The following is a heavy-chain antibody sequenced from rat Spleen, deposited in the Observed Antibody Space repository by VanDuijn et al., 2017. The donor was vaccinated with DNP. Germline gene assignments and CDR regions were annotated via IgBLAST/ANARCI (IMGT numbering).Heavy chain of an antibody. J-gene: IGHJ3*01. CDR2: ISYDGSST. CDR3: TTGGAAAY. V-gene: IGHV5-20*01. CDR1: GFTFSDYH. D-gene: IGHD1-2*01. Sequence: EVQLVESGGGLVQPGRSLKLSCAASGFTFSDYHMAWVRQAPTKGLEWVATISYDGSSTYHGDSVKGRFTISRDNAILTLYLQMDSLRSEDTATYYCTTGGAAAYWGQGTLVTVSS.